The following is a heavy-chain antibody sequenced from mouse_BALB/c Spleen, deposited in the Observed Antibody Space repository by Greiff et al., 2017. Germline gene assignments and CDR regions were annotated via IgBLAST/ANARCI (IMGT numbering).Heavy chain of an antibody. CDR1: GYTFTSYW. D-gene: IGHD1-1*01. J-gene: IGHJ2*01. CDR2: INPSTGYT. V-gene: IGHV1-7*01. CDR3: ARSGYYGSSYYDY. Sequence: VQLQQSGAELAKPGASVKMSCKASGYTFTSYWMHWVKQRPGQGLEWIGYINPSTGYTEYNQKFKDKATLTADKSSSTAYMQLSSLTSEDSAVYNCARSGYYGSSYYDYWGQGTTLTVSS.